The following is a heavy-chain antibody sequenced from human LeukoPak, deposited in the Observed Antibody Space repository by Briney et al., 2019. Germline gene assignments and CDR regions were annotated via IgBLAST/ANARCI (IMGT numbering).Heavy chain of an antibody. Sequence: GGSLRLSCSASGFIFSSYAMHWVRQAPGKGLEYVSGISFNGGNTYFADSVKGRFTISRDNSKNTLWLQMTSLRAEDTAVYFCAGGYYSSYYYGMDVWGQGTTVTVSS. D-gene: IGHD3-22*01. CDR1: GFIFSSYA. J-gene: IGHJ6*02. CDR3: AGGYYSSYYYGMDV. CDR2: ISFNGGNT. V-gene: IGHV3-64D*06.